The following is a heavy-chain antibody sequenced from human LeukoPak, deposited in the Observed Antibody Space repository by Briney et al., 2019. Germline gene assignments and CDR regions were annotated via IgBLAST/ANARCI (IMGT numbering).Heavy chain of an antibody. D-gene: IGHD3-10*01. CDR1: GFTFSSYA. J-gene: IGHJ4*02. V-gene: IGHV3-23*01. CDR3: AKDGILWFGELSLDY. CDR2: ICGSGGST. Sequence: GGSLRLSCAASGFTFSSYAMSWVRQAPGKGLEWVSAICGSGGSTYYADSVKGRFTISRDNSKNPLYLQMNSLRAEATAVYYCAKDGILWFGELSLDYWGQGTLVTVSS.